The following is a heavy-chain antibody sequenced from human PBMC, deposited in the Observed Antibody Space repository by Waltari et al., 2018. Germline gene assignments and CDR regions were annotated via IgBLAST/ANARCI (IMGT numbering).Heavy chain of an antibody. CDR2: MYSDGGA. Sequence: EVKLVESGGGLIQPGGSLSLSCAASGFTVNTNYMSWVRQAPGKGLEWVSLMYSDGGAYYADSVKGRFTISRDNSKNTVYLQMDSLRADDTAVYYCATPLTGRAYWGQGTLVTVSS. CDR1: GFTVNTNY. V-gene: IGHV3-53*01. J-gene: IGHJ4*02. CDR3: ATPLTGRAY.